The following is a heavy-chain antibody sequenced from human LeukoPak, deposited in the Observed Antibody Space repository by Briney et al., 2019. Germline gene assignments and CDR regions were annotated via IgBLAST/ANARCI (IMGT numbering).Heavy chain of an antibody. CDR2: ISYDGTNK. J-gene: IGHJ4*02. CDR3: ARESPACGEDCYFDY. Sequence: GGSLRLSCAASGFTFRSYAMHWVRQAPGKGLEGLAGISYDGTNKYYADSVKGRFTISRDNSKNTLYLQMNSLRTDDTAVYYCARESPACGEDCYFDYWGQGTLVTVSS. CDR1: GFTFRSYA. V-gene: IGHV3-30-3*01. D-gene: IGHD2-21*02.